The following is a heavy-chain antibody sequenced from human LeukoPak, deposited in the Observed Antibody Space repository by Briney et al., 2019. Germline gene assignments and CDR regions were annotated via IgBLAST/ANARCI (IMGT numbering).Heavy chain of an antibody. CDR2: ISGSGGST. CDR3: AKGGGGSSWYRVGYNWFDP. Sequence: GGSLRLSCAASGFTFSSYAMSWVRQAPGKGLEWVSAISGSGGSTYYADSVKGRFTISRDNSKNTLYLQMNSLGAEETAVYYCAKGGGGSSWYRVGYNWFDPWARELWSPSPQ. J-gene: IGHJ5*02. CDR1: GFTFSSYA. D-gene: IGHD6-13*01. V-gene: IGHV3-23*01.